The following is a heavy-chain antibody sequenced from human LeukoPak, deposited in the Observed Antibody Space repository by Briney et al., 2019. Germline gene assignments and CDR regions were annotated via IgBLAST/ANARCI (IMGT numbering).Heavy chain of an antibody. CDR1: GFTFSSYS. Sequence: PGGSLRLSCAASGFTFSSYSMHWVRQAPGKGLEWVAVISYDGSNKYYADSVKGRFTISRDNSKNTLYLQMNSLRAEDTAVYYCSCTAVTQRSLSFDYWGQGTLVTVSS. J-gene: IGHJ4*02. V-gene: IGHV3-30*03. CDR2: ISYDGSNK. CDR3: SCTAVTQRSLSFDY. D-gene: IGHD4-17*01.